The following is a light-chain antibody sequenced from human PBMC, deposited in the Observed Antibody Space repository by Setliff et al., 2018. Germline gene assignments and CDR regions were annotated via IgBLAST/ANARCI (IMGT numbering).Light chain of an antibody. V-gene: IGLV2-14*03. CDR3: NAYTSATTDV. Sequence: QSVLTQPASVSGSPGQSITISCSGTSSDVGSYDLVSWYQQHPGKAPKLIIYAVSDRPSGVSNRFSGSKSGNTASLTISGLQTEDEADYYCNAYTSATTDVFGTGTKVTVL. CDR2: AVS. J-gene: IGLJ1*01. CDR1: SSDVGSYDL.